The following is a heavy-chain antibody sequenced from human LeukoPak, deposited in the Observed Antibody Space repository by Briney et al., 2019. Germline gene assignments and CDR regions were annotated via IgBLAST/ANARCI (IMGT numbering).Heavy chain of an antibody. CDR1: GFTFSSYS. CDR2: ISSSSSYI. J-gene: IGHJ4*02. CDR3: ARYMVRGGYFDY. V-gene: IGHV3-21*04. D-gene: IGHD3-10*01. Sequence: PGGSLRLSCAASGFTFSSYSMNWVRQAPGKGLEWVSSISSSSSYIYYADSVKGRFTISRDNAKNSLYLQMNSLRAEDTAVYYCARYMVRGGYFDYWGQGTLVTVSS.